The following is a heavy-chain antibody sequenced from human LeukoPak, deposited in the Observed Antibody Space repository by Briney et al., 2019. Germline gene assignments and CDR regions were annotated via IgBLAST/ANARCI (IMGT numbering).Heavy chain of an antibody. V-gene: IGHV4-59*01. CDR1: GGSISSYY. CDR2: IYYSGST. Sequence: PSETLSLTCTVSGGSISSYYWSWIRQPPGKGLESIGYIYYSGSTNYNPSLKSRVTISVDTSKNQFSLKLSSVTAADTAVYYCARGGIAAADYWGQRTLVTVSS. J-gene: IGHJ4*02. CDR3: ARGGIAAADY. D-gene: IGHD6-13*01.